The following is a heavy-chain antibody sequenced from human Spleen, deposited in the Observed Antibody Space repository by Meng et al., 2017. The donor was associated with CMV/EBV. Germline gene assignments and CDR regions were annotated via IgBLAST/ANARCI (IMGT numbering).Heavy chain of an antibody. Sequence: ASVQVSCNASGYTSISFGISWVRQAPGQGLEWLGRISTYNGNTNYAQKPQGRVTMTTDTSTSAAYMELRSLRSDDTAVYYCARGPAEAYHYYGLDVWGQGTTVTVSS. CDR3: ARGPAEAYHYYGLDV. J-gene: IGHJ6*02. CDR1: GYTSISFG. V-gene: IGHV1-18*01. CDR2: ISTYNGNT.